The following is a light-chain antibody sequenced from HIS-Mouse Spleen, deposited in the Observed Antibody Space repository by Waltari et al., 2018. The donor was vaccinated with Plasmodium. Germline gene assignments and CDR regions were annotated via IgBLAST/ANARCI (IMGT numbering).Light chain of an antibody. Sequence: SYELTQPPSVSVSPGQTARITCSGDALPKKYAYGYPQKSGTAPVLVIYEDSKRPSGIPARFCGSSSETMATLTISGAQVEDEAVYYCYSTDSSGNHRVFGGGTKLTVL. J-gene: IGLJ3*02. CDR3: YSTDSSGNHRV. CDR1: ALPKKY. V-gene: IGLV3-10*01. CDR2: EDS.